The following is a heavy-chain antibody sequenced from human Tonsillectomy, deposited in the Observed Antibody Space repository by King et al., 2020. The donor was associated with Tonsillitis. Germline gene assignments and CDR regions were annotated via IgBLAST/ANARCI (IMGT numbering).Heavy chain of an antibody. CDR2: VGLSGSNI. J-gene: IGHJ4*02. CDR3: ARGIAAPDPFDF. D-gene: IGHD6-13*01. CDR1: GFTLSAYT. Sequence: VQLVESGGGLVKPGRSLRLSCAASGFTLSAYTMNWVRQAPGKGLEWVSSVGLSGSNIYYADSVKGRFAISRDNAKNSLFLQMNSLRAEDTAVYYCARGIAAPDPFDFWGQGTLVTVSS. V-gene: IGHV3-21*01.